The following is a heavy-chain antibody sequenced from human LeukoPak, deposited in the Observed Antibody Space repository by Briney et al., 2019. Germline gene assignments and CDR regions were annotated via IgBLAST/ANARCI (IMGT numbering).Heavy chain of an antibody. CDR1: GYIFTGYY. D-gene: IGHD5-18*01. Sequence: ASVKVSCKASGYIFTGYYMHWVRQAPGQGLEWMGWINPNSGGTNYAQKFQGRVTMTRDTSISTAYMELSRLRSDDTAVYYCAGGYSYGRGFPVWGQGTLVTVSS. CDR2: INPNSGGT. J-gene: IGHJ4*02. V-gene: IGHV1-2*02. CDR3: AGGYSYGRGFPV.